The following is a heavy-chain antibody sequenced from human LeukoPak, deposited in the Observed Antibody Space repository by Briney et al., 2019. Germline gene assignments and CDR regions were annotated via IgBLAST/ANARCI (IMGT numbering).Heavy chain of an antibody. J-gene: IGHJ6*03. CDR3: ARLRGRDFWSGYYLGRYYYYMDV. D-gene: IGHD3-3*01. V-gene: IGHV4-4*09. CDR1: GGSISSYY. CDR2: IYTSGST. Sequence: KPSETLSLTCTVSGGSISSYYWSWIRQPPGKGLEWIGYIYTSGSTNYNPSLESRVTISVDTSKNQFSLKLSSVTAADTAVYYCARLRGRDFWSGYYLGRYYYYMDVWGKGTTVTVSS.